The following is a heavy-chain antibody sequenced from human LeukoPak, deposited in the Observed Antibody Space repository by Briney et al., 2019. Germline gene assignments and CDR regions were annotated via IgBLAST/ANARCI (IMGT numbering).Heavy chain of an antibody. CDR3: ARGYSGYDSFDY. V-gene: IGHV1-2*02. Sequence: ASVKVSCKASGYTFTGYYMHWVRQAPGQGLEWMGWINPNSGGTNYAQKFQSRVTMTRDTSISTAYMELSRLRSDDTAVYYCARGYSGYDSFDYWGQGTLVTVSS. CDR1: GYTFTGYY. J-gene: IGHJ4*02. D-gene: IGHD5-12*01. CDR2: INPNSGGT.